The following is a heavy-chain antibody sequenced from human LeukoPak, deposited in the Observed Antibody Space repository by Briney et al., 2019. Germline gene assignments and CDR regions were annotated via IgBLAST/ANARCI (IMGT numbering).Heavy chain of an antibody. Sequence: SETLSLTCAVYGGSFSGYYWSWLRQPPGKGLEWIGEINHSGSTNYNPSLSSRVTISVDTSKNQFSLKLSSVTAADTAVYYCARGPAYYYDSSGYYYAYYFDYWGQGPLVTVSS. J-gene: IGHJ4*02. CDR1: GGSFSGYY. D-gene: IGHD3-22*01. CDR3: ARGPAYYYDSSGYYYAYYFDY. CDR2: INHSGST. V-gene: IGHV4-34*01.